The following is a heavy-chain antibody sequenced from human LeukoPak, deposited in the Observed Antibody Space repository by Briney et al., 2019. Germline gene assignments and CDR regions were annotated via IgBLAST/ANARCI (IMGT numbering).Heavy chain of an antibody. J-gene: IGHJ5*01. CDR1: GYTFSSYG. CDR3: ARGGNYYVVDS. CDR2: ISAYNGNT. Sequence: ASVKVSCKASGYTFSSYGISWVRQAPGQGLEWMGWISAYNGNTNYRKKFQGRVTMTTDTSTSTAYMDLRSLRSDDTAVYYCARGGNYYVVDSWGQGTLVTVSS. D-gene: IGHD1-26*01. V-gene: IGHV1-18*01.